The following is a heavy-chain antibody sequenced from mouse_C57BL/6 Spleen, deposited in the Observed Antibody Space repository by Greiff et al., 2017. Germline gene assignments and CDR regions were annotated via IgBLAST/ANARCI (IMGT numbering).Heavy chain of an antibody. D-gene: IGHD2-3*01. Sequence: QVQLKQSGPGLVAPSQSLSITCTVSGFSLTSYAISWVRPPPGKGMEWLGVIWTGGGTNYNSDLNSRLSISKDNSKSQVFLKMNGLPTETPARYYCARNGGNDCYFFYYFDYWGQGTTLTVSS. CDR1: GFSLTSYA. CDR2: IWTGGGT. J-gene: IGHJ2*01. V-gene: IGHV2-9-1*01. CDR3: ARNGGNDCYFFYYFDY.